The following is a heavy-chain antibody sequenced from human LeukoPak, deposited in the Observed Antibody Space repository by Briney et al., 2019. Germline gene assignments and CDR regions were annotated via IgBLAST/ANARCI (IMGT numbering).Heavy chain of an antibody. V-gene: IGHV3-21*01. CDR3: ARDQAVRGVIGSRLGY. D-gene: IGHD3-10*01. J-gene: IGHJ4*02. Sequence: GGSLRLSCAASGFTFSSYSMNWVRQAPGKGLEWVSSISSSSSYISYADSVKGRFTISRDNAKNSLYLQMNSLRAEDTAVYYCARDQAVRGVIGSRLGYWGQGTLVTVSS. CDR2: ISSSSSYI. CDR1: GFTFSSYS.